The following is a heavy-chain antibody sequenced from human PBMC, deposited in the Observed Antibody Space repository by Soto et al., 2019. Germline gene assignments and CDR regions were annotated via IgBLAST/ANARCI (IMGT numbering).Heavy chain of an antibody. CDR2: INHSGST. CDR3: ARLGGYVSVGYYYLWDS. V-gene: IGHV4-39*01. D-gene: IGHD3-22*01. CDR1: DGSMNSDSSY. J-gene: IGHJ4*02. Sequence: QLQLQESGPGLVKPSETLSLTCRVSDGSMNSDSSYWGWIRQPPGKGLEWIGVINHSGSTYHNLSLQGRVTMSVEASRNQFSLKLTSMTAAETAVYYCARLGGYVSVGYYYLWDSWGQGTLVTVSS.